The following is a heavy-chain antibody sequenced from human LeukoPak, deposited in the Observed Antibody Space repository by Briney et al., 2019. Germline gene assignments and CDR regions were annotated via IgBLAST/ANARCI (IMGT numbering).Heavy chain of an antibody. CDR3: AREYDFWSGYYGY. Sequence: GGSLRLSCAASGFTFSSYSMNWVRQAPGKGLEWVSSITGSGRYIYYADSVKGRFTISSDNAKNSLFLQMNSLRAEDMAVYYCAREYDFWSGYYGYWGQGTLVTVSS. J-gene: IGHJ4*02. V-gene: IGHV3-21*01. CDR2: ITGSGRYI. CDR1: GFTFSSYS. D-gene: IGHD3-3*01.